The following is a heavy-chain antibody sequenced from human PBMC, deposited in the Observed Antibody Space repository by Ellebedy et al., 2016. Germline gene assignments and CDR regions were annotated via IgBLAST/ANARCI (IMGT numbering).Heavy chain of an antibody. J-gene: IGHJ4*02. Sequence: GESLKISXAASGFSFSSYGMYWVRQAPGKGLEWVAAIWYDGSNKYYADSVKGRFTISRDNSKNTLYLQMNSLRAEDTALYYCAREGGIFGLDYWGQGTLVTVSS. CDR3: AREGGIFGLDY. CDR1: GFSFSSYG. D-gene: IGHD3-3*02. CDR2: IWYDGSNK. V-gene: IGHV3-33*01.